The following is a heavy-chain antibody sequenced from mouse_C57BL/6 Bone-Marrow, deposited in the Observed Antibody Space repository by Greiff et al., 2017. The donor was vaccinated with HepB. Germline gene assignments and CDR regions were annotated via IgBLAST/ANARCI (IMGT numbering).Heavy chain of an antibody. CDR3: ARGPPDYYGSSYWYFDV. J-gene: IGHJ1*03. CDR2: IYPRSGNT. Sequence: VQLQQSGAELARPGASVKLSCKASGYTFTSYGISWVKQRTGQGLEWIGEIYPRSGNTYYNEKFKGKATLTADKSSSTAYMELRSLTSEDSAVYFCARGPPDYYGSSYWYFDVWGTGTTVTVSS. CDR1: GYTFTSYG. V-gene: IGHV1-81*01. D-gene: IGHD1-1*01.